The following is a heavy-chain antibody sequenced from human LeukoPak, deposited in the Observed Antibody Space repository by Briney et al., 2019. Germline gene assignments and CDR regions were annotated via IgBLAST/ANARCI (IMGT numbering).Heavy chain of an antibody. CDR3: ARDQSRAFDL. CDR1: GGSINSGDDY. J-gene: IGHJ3*01. CDR2: IYYSGST. V-gene: IGHV4-30-4*08. D-gene: IGHD2-2*01. Sequence: SETLSLTCTVSGGSINSGDDYWSWIRQPPGKGLEWIGYIYYSGSTYYNPSLKSRVTISVDTSKNQFSLKLSSVTAADTAVYYCARDQSRAFDLWGQGTMVTVSS.